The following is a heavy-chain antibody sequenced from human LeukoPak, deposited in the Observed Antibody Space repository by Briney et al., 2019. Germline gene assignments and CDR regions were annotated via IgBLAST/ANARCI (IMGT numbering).Heavy chain of an antibody. CDR1: GDSLSPYY. Sequence: SETLSLTCTVSGDSLSPYYWRWIRQPPGKGLEWIGDIHYSGSTNYNPSVRTRLSLTADTSNNQLSLKLTSVSVADTAVYYCARDYGQDMGFDHWGQGALVIVSS. CDR3: ARDYGQDMGFDH. J-gene: IGHJ4*02. V-gene: IGHV4-59*01. CDR2: IHYSGST. D-gene: IGHD4-17*01.